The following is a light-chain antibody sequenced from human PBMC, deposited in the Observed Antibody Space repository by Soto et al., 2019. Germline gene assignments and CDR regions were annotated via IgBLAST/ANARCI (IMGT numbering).Light chain of an antibody. CDR2: GAS. CDR1: ESVISS. J-gene: IGKJ1*01. CDR3: HQYHSWPWT. Sequence: LMTQSPDSLSVSPGERATLSCRASESVISSLAWYQHKPGQGPRLLIYGASTRATGIPARFSGSGSETEFTLTINSLQSEDFAVYYCHQYHSWPWTFGQGTKVEI. V-gene: IGKV3-15*01.